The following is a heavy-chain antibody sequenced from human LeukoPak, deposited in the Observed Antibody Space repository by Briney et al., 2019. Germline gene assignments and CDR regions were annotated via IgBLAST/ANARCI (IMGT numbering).Heavy chain of an antibody. CDR2: IYYTGNT. J-gene: IGHJ4*02. CDR3: VASIGRGGWIPFDY. D-gene: IGHD3-16*01. Sequence: SETLSLTCTVSGGSISSYYWSWIRQPPGKGLEWIGYIYYTGNTNYNPSLKSRVTISVDTSNNQLSLNLSSVTAADTAVYYCVASIGRGGWIPFDYWGQGTLVTVSA. V-gene: IGHV4-59*03. CDR1: GGSISSYY.